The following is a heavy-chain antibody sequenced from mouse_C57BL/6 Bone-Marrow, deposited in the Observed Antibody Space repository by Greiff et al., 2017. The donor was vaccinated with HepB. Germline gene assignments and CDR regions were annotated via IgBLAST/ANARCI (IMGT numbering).Heavy chain of an antibody. V-gene: IGHV1-55*01. J-gene: IGHJ1*03. Sequence: QVHVKQPGAELVKPGASVKMSCKASGYTFTSYWITWVKQRPGQGLEWIGDIYPGSGSTNYNEKFKSKATLTVDTSSSTAYMQLSSLTSEDSAVYYCARAYYGSSPDWYFDVWGTGTTVTVSS. CDR1: GYTFTSYW. D-gene: IGHD1-1*01. CDR3: ARAYYGSSPDWYFDV. CDR2: IYPGSGST.